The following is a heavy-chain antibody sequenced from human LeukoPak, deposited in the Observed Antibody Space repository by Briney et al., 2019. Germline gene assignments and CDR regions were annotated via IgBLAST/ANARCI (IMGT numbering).Heavy chain of an antibody. V-gene: IGHV3-30*02. D-gene: IGHD3-22*01. CDR3: AGSDTIGYLPREWDYWYFDR. Sequence: GGSLRLSCAASGFTFSSYVMHWVRQAPGKGLEWVAFIRYDGSYKYYADSVKGRFTISRDNSKNTLYLQMNSLRVEDTAVYYCAGSDTIGYLPREWDYWYFDRWGRGTLVTVSS. CDR1: GFTFSSYV. CDR2: IRYDGSYK. J-gene: IGHJ2*01.